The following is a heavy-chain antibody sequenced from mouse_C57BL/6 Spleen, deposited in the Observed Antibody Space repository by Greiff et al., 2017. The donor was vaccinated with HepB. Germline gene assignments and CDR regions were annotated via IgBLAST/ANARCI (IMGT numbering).Heavy chain of an antibody. CDR2: INPNNGGT. CDR3: ASSNWDELYFDY. V-gene: IGHV1-22*01. J-gene: IGHJ2*01. D-gene: IGHD4-1*01. CDR1: GYTFTDYN. Sequence: EVKLQQSGPELVKPGASVKMSCKASGYTFTDYNMHWVKQSHGKSLEWIGYINPNNGGTSYNQKFKGKATLTVNKSSSTAYMELRSLTSEDSAVYYCASSNWDELYFDYWGQGTTLTVSS.